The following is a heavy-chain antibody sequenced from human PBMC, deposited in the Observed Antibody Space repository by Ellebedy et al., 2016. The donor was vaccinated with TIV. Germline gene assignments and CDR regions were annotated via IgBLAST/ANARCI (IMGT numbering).Heavy chain of an antibody. CDR3: ARVVGALGYGMDV. CDR1: GFTFSSYS. D-gene: IGHD1-26*01. CDR2: ISGSSNYI. V-gene: IGHV3-21*01. J-gene: IGHJ6*02. Sequence: GGSLRLSCAASGFTFSSYSMNWVRQAPGKGLEWVSFISGSSNYIYYADSVKGRFTISRDNAKNSLYLQMNSLRAEDTAVYYCARVVGALGYGMDVWGQGTTVTVSS.